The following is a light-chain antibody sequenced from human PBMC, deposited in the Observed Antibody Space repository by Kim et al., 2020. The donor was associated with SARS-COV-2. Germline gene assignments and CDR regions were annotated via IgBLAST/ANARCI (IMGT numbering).Light chain of an antibody. V-gene: IGLV7-46*01. CDR1: TGAVTSGHY. CDR2: DTD. CDR3: LFFYSGVGI. Sequence: PGGTVTLTCGSSTGAVTSGHYPCWVQLKPGQVTRTLIYDTDNKHSWTPARFSGSLLGGKGALTRSGAQPEDEAEYFCLFFYSGVGIFGGGTQLTV. J-gene: IGLJ2*01.